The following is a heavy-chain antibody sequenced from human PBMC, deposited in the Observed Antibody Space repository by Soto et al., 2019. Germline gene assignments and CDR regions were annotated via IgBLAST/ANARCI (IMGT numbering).Heavy chain of an antibody. Sequence: EVQLLESGGGLVQPGGSLRLSCAASGFTFSSYAMSWVRQAPGKGLEWVSAISGSGGSTYYADSVKGRFTISRDNSKNTLYLQINSLRAEDTAVYYCAKGSSGWYERFDYWGQGNLVTVSS. CDR3: AKGSSGWYERFDY. CDR1: GFTFSSYA. D-gene: IGHD6-19*01. J-gene: IGHJ4*02. V-gene: IGHV3-23*01. CDR2: ISGSGGST.